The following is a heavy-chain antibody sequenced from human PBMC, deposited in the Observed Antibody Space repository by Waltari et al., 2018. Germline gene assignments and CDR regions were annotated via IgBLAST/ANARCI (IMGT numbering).Heavy chain of an antibody. J-gene: IGHJ3*02. CDR1: GGSISSGGYY. CDR3: ARALEVVPAAMPDAFDI. Sequence: QVQLQESGPGLVKPSQTLSLTCTVSGGSISSGGYYWSWIRQHPGKGLEWIGYSYYRGSTYYNPSLKSRVTISVDTSKNQFSLKLSSVTAADTAVYYCARALEVVPAAMPDAFDIWGQGTMVTVSS. CDR2: SYYRGST. D-gene: IGHD2-2*01. V-gene: IGHV4-31*03.